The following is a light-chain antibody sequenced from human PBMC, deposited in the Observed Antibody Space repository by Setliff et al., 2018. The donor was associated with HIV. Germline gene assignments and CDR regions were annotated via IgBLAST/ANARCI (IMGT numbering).Light chain of an antibody. CDR2: RDR. CDR1: SSNIGNNY. J-gene: IGLJ2*01. V-gene: IGLV1-47*01. Sequence: SVLTQPPSVSGTPGQRVTISCSGSSSNIGNNYVYWYQHPPGTTPKLRIYRDRHWPSGVPDQFSGSKSGTSASLVISGLRSEDEGDYYCAAWDDSLSGVVFGGGTKVTVL. CDR3: AAWDDSLSGVV.